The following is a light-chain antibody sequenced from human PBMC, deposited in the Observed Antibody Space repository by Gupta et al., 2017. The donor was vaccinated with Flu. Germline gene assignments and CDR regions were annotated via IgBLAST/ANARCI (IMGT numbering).Light chain of an antibody. V-gene: IGLV2-11*03. CDR3: CSHAGRYTWV. Sequence: VGGYYSVSLYQQPPNQTPQLIFYDCNSPPPGVPGRFFGSKSGNTASLTISGLQAEDEADYFCCSHAGRYTWVFGGGTTVTVL. J-gene: IGLJ2*01. CDR1: VGGYYS. CDR2: DCN.